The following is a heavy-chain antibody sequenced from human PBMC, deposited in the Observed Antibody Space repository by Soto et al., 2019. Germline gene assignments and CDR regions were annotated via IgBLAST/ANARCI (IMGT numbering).Heavy chain of an antibody. CDR3: ARNYDILTGYYRRFDP. CDR1: GYTFTSYG. V-gene: IGHV1-18*01. CDR2: ISAYNGNT. D-gene: IGHD3-9*01. Sequence: GASVKVSCKASGYTFTSYGISWVRQAPGQGLEWMGWISAYNGNTNYAQKLQGRVTMTTDTSTSTAYMELRSLRSDDTAVYYCARNYDILTGYYRRFDPWGQGTLVTVYS. J-gene: IGHJ5*02.